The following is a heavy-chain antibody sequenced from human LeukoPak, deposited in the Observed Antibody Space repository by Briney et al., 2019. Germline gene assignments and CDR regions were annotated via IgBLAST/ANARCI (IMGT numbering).Heavy chain of an antibody. V-gene: IGHV1-69*13. Sequence: SVKVSCKASGGTFSSYTINWVRQAPGQGLEWMGGIIPIFGTTNYAQKFQGRLTITADEPTSTAYMELTSLRSEDTAVYYCARDPEGYCSSTNRYGYYYMDVWGKGTTVTVSS. CDR1: GGTFSSYT. CDR2: IIPIFGTT. CDR3: ARDPEGYCSSTNRYGYYYMDV. J-gene: IGHJ6*03. D-gene: IGHD2-2*01.